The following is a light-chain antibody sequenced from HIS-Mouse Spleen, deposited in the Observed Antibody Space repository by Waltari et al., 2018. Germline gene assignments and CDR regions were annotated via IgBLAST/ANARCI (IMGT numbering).Light chain of an antibody. V-gene: IGLV2-8*01. Sequence: SALTQPPSASGSPGQSVTISCTGTSSDVAGSHYVSWYQEHPGKAPKLMIYEVSKRPSGVPDRFSGSKSGNTASLTVSGLQAEDEADYYCSSYAGSNNLVFGGGTKLTVL. CDR3: SSYAGSNNLV. CDR1: SSDVAGSHY. J-gene: IGLJ2*01. CDR2: EVS.